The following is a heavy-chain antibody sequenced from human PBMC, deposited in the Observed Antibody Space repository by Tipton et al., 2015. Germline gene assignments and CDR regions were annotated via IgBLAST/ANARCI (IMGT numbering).Heavy chain of an antibody. J-gene: IGHJ4*02. D-gene: IGHD2-15*01. Sequence: TLSLTCTVSGGSISSYYWSWIRQPPGKGLEWIGYIYYSGRTNYNPSLKGRVTISVDTSKTQFSLKLTSVTAADTAVYYCARSRGASNSGGLAGYWGQGTLVTVSS. CDR3: ARSRGASNSGGLAGY. CDR2: IYYSGRT. CDR1: GGSISSYY. V-gene: IGHV4-59*01.